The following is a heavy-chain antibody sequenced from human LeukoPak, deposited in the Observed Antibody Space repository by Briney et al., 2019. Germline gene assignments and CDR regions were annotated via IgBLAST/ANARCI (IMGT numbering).Heavy chain of an antibody. V-gene: IGHV4-39*07. CDR2: IYYSGST. J-gene: IGHJ5*02. CDR1: GGSISSSSYY. Sequence: SETLSLTCTVSGGSISSSSYYWGWIRQPPGKGLEWIGSIYYSGSTYYNPSLKSRVTISVDTSKNQFSLKLSSVTAADTAVYYCARDPRGGSGSYYNVWFDPWGQGTLVTVSS. CDR3: ARDPRGGSGSYYNVWFDP. D-gene: IGHD3-10*01.